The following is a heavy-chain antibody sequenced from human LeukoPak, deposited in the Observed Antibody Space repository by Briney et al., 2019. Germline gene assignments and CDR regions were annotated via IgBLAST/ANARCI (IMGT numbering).Heavy chain of an antibody. CDR1: GGSISSGDYY. CDR2: TYYSGST. D-gene: IGHD3-22*01. V-gene: IGHV4-30-4*01. Sequence: PSETLSLTCTVSGGSISSGDYYWSWIRQPPGKGREWLGYTYYSGSTYYNPSLKNRVSISVDTSKNQFSLNLSSVTAADTAVYYCARPYYYDSRIDPWGQGTLVTVSS. CDR3: ARPYYYDSRIDP. J-gene: IGHJ5*02.